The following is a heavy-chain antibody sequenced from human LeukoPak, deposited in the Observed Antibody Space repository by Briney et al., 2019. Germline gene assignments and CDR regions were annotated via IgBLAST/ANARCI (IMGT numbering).Heavy chain of an antibody. D-gene: IGHD5/OR15-5a*01. CDR3: ARSPGYSTMAATYSSRPLNY. CDR2: ISYDGSNK. CDR1: GFTFSNYG. J-gene: IGHJ4*02. V-gene: IGHV3-30*19. Sequence: QPGRSLRLSCAASGFTFSNYGMHWVRQAPGKGLEWVAVISYDGSNKYYADSVKGRFTISRDNSKNTLYLQMNSLRAEDTAVYYCARSPGYSTMAATYSSRPLNYWGQGTLVTVSS.